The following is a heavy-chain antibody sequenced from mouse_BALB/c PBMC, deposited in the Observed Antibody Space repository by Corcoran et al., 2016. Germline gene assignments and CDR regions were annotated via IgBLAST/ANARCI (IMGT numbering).Heavy chain of an antibody. J-gene: IGHJ4*01. D-gene: IGHD4-1*01. Sequence: LVKTGASVKISCKASGYPFTGYYMHWVKQSHGKSLEWIGYISCYNGATSYNQKFKGKATFTVDTSSSTAYMQFNSLTSEDSAVDYCARRTGTGAMDYWGQGTSVTVSS. CDR2: ISCYNGAT. V-gene: IGHV1S34*01. CDR3: ARRTGTGAMDY. CDR1: GYPFTGYY.